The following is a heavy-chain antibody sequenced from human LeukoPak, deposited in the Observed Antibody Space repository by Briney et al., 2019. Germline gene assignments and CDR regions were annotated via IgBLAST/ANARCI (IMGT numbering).Heavy chain of an antibody. CDR1: GYPFTSYD. CDR3: ARASRTTAAGYYYYYYMDV. Sequence: GASVKVSCKASGYPFTSYDINWVRQATGQGLEWMGWMNPNSGNTGYAQKFQGRDTITRNTSISTAYMELSSLRSEDTAVYYCARASRTTAAGYYYYYYMDVWGKGTTVTVSS. V-gene: IGHV1-8*03. CDR2: MNPNSGNT. J-gene: IGHJ6*03. D-gene: IGHD6-13*01.